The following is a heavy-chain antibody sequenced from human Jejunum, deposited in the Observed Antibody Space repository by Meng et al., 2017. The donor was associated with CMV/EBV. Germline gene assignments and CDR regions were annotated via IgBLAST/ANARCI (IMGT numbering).Heavy chain of an antibody. CDR2: VSGCGGST. J-gene: IGHJ3*01. CDR3: ARAMTYSDDALDV. Sequence: SGYTFRSYALSVVRQAPGKGLEWAAVVSGCGGSTYFADSVKRRFSISKDNFKNRIYLQMDSLRAEDTAIYYCARAMTYSDDALDVWGQGTRVTVSS. D-gene: IGHD2-15*01. V-gene: IGHV3-23*01. CDR1: GYTFRSYA.